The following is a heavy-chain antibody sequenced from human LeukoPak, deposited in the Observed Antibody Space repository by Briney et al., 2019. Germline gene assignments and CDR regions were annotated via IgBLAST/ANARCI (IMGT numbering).Heavy chain of an antibody. J-gene: IGHJ4*02. CDR2: IYTSGST. CDR1: GGSISSYY. Sequence: SSETLSLTCTVSGGSISSYYWSWIRQPPGKGLEWIGYIYTSGSTNYNPSLKSRVTISVDTSKNQFSLNLSSVTAADTAVYYCARLATTVSYFDYWGQGTLVTVSS. CDR3: ARLATTVSYFDY. D-gene: IGHD4-17*01. V-gene: IGHV4-4*09.